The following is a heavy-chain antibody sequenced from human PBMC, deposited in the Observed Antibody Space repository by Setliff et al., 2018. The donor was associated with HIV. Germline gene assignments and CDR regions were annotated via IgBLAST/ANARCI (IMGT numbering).Heavy chain of an antibody. D-gene: IGHD5-12*01. Sequence: ASVKVSCKASGVTFRRFAFSWVRQAPGQGLEWVGGIIPMFGTTNYAQKFQGRVTITADESTSTVYMELTSLRFEDTAVYYCARVGEMATIGYSYYYMDVWGKGTTVTVSS. J-gene: IGHJ6*03. CDR2: IIPMFGTT. CDR3: ARVGEMATIGYSYYYMDV. CDR1: GVTFRRFA. V-gene: IGHV1-69*13.